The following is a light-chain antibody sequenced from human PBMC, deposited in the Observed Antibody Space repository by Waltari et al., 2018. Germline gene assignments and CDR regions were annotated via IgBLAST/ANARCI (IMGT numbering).Light chain of an antibody. CDR3: QQYGSSRLT. V-gene: IGKV3-20*01. J-gene: IGKJ4*01. CDR1: QSVSSSY. Sequence: EIVLTQSPGTLSLSPGERATLSCRASQSVSSSYLAWYQQKPGQAPWSLIYGASSRATGIPDRFSGSGSGTDFTLTISRLEPEDFAVYYCQQYGSSRLTFGGGTKVEIK. CDR2: GAS.